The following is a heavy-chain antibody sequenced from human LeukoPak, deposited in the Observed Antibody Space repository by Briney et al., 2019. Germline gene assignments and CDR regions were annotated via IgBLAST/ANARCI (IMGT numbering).Heavy chain of an antibody. J-gene: IGHJ4*02. CDR1: GLIFDDYA. Sequence: GGSLRLSCAASGLIFDDYAMHWVRQAPGKGLEWVSGITWNSGSMGYADSVKGRFTISRDNAKNSLYLQMNSLRAEDTAFYYCAKSNYYGSGSYYNVFFDYWGQGTLVTVSS. CDR3: AKSNYYGSGSYYNVFFDY. V-gene: IGHV3-9*01. D-gene: IGHD3-10*01. CDR2: ITWNSGSM.